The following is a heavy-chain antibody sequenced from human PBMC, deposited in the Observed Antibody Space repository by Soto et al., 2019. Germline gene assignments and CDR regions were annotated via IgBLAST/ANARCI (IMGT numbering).Heavy chain of an antibody. CDR3: AKDKCRDCSRTSCADY. Sequence: HPGGSLRLSCAASGFTFSSYAMSWVRQAPGKGLNWVSTITGNGDSTYYADSVKGRFTISRDNSKNTLYLQMKSLRAEDTAVYYCAKDKCRDCSRTSCADYWGQGTLVTVSS. J-gene: IGHJ4*02. CDR1: GFTFSSYA. CDR2: ITGNGDST. D-gene: IGHD2-2*01. V-gene: IGHV3-23*01.